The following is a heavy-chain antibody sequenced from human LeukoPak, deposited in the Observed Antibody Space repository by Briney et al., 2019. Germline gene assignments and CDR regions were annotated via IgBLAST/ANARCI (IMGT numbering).Heavy chain of an antibody. CDR2: ISSSSSYI. Sequence: GGSLRLSCAASGFTFSSYSMNWVRQAPGKGLEWVSSISSSSSYIYYADSVKGRFTISRDNAKNSLYLQMNSLRAEDTAVYYRASYRRFDIAAAPSPLYWGQGTLVTVSS. D-gene: IGHD6-13*01. CDR3: ASYRRFDIAAAPSPLY. J-gene: IGHJ4*02. CDR1: GFTFSSYS. V-gene: IGHV3-21*01.